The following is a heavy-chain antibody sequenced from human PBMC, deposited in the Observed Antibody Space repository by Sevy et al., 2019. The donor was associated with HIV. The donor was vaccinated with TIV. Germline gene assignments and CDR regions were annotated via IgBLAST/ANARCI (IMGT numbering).Heavy chain of an antibody. D-gene: IGHD3-22*01. CDR3: ATTKDYYESSGDPFDY. Sequence: ASEKVSCNVSGYTLTKLAMHWVRQGPGKGLEWMGSFDPEDEETIYAQKFQGRVTMTEDTSTETAYMELSSLRSEDTAVYYCATTKDYYESSGDPFDYWGQGTLVTVSS. CDR1: GYTLTKLA. CDR2: FDPEDEET. J-gene: IGHJ4*02. V-gene: IGHV1-24*01.